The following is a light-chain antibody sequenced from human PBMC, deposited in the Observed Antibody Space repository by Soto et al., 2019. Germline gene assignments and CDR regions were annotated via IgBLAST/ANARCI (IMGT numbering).Light chain of an antibody. CDR3: QQYGHSLWT. CDR1: QSVSSGH. CDR2: GAS. J-gene: IGKJ1*01. Sequence: DIVLTQSPGTLSLSPGERASLSCRASQSVSSGHLAWYQQKPGQAPRLLIYGASSRATDIPDRFSGSGSGTDFTLTISRLEPEDYAVYYCQQYGHSLWTFGQGTKVDIK. V-gene: IGKV3-20*01.